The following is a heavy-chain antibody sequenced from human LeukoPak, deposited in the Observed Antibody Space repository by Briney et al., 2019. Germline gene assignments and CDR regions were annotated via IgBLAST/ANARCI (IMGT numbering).Heavy chain of an antibody. CDR2: INPNSGGT. J-gene: IGHJ6*03. CDR1: GYTFTGYY. D-gene: IGHD7-27*01. CDR3: ARGLGMNYYYYYMDV. V-gene: IGHV1-2*02. Sequence: ASVKVSCKASGYTFTGYYMHWVRQAPGQGLEWMGWINPNSGGTNYAQKFQGRVTMTRDTSISIAYMELSRLRSDDTAVYYCARGLGMNYYYYYMDVWGKGTTVTVSS.